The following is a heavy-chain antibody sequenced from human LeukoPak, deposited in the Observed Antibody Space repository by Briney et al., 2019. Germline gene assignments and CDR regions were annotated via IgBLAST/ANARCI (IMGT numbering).Heavy chain of an antibody. CDR3: AASSGYYLEVDY. V-gene: IGHV3-23*01. CDR2: ISGSGGST. D-gene: IGHD3-22*01. J-gene: IGHJ4*02. CDR1: GFTFSSYG. Sequence: GGSLRLSCAASGFTFSSYGMSWVRQAPGKGLEWVSAISGSGGSTYYADSVKGRFTISRDSSKNTLFLQMNSLRAEDTAVYYCAASSGYYLEVDYWGQGTLVTVS.